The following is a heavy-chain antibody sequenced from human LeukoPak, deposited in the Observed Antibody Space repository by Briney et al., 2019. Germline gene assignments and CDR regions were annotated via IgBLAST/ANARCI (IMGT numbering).Heavy chain of an antibody. J-gene: IGHJ4*02. D-gene: IGHD2-15*01. Sequence: GGPLRLSCAASGFTFSNYAMSWVRQAPGKGLEWVSGITGSGDSTFYADSVKGRFTISRDNSENTLSLQMKSLRAEDTAVYYCAKFDCSGSSCYQFDCWGQGTLVTVSS. V-gene: IGHV3-23*01. CDR1: GFTFSNYA. CDR3: AKFDCSGSSCYQFDC. CDR2: ITGSGDST.